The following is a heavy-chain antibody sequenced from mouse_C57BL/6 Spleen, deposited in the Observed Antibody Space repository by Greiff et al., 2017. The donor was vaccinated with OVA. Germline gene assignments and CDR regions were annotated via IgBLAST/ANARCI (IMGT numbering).Heavy chain of an antibody. Sequence: EVKLMESGPELVKPGASVKMSCKASGYTFTDYNMHWVKQSHGKSLEWIGYINPNNGGTSYNQKFKGKATLTVNKSSSTAYMELRSLTSEDSAVYYCARGQLRLAGFAYWGQGTLVTVSA. V-gene: IGHV1-22*01. D-gene: IGHD3-2*02. CDR2: INPNNGGT. CDR1: GYTFTDYN. J-gene: IGHJ3*01. CDR3: ARGQLRLAGFAY.